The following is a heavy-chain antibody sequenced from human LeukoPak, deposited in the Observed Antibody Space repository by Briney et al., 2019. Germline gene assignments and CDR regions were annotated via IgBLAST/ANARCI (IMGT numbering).Heavy chain of an antibody. CDR2: INVGNGDT. CDR3: ARSIAATDNTY. J-gene: IGHJ4*02. Sequence: ASVKVSCKASGYTFTSYSLHWVRQAPGQRLEWMGWINVGNGDTKYSQKFQGRVTITRDTSASTVYMELSGLRSGDTAVYYCARSIAATDNTYWGQGTLVTVSS. CDR1: GYTFTSYS. V-gene: IGHV1-3*01. D-gene: IGHD6-13*01.